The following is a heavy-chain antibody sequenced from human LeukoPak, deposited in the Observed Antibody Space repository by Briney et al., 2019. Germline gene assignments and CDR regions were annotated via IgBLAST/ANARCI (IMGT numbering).Heavy chain of an antibody. CDR2: IYPGDSGT. CDR1: GYSFTSYC. J-gene: IGHJ4*02. V-gene: IGHV5-51*01. D-gene: IGHD3-10*02. Sequence: GESLKIFCRGSGYSFTSYCIGWVRQMPGEGLEWMVIIYPGDSGTRYSPSFQGQVTISADKSISTAYLQWSSLKASDTARYYCARHVRGQFLFDYWGQGTLVTVSS. CDR3: ARHVRGQFLFDY.